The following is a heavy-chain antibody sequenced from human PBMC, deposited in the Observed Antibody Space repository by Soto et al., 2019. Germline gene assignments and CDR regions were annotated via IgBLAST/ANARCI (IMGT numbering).Heavy chain of an antibody. Sequence: GESLKISCKGSGYSFTSYWIGWVRQMPGKGLEWMGIIYPGDSDTRYSPSFQGQVTISADKSISTAYLQWSSLKASDTAMYYCATRVGVDTAMVHFDYWGQGTLVTVSS. CDR3: ATRVGVDTAMVHFDY. CDR1: GYSFTSYW. CDR2: IYPGDSDT. D-gene: IGHD5-18*01. V-gene: IGHV5-51*01. J-gene: IGHJ4*02.